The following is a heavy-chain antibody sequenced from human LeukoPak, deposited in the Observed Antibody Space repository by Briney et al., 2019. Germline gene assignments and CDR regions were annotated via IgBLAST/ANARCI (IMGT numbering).Heavy chain of an antibody. D-gene: IGHD3-10*01. Sequence: SETLSLTCTVSGDSISRYYWSWVRQPPGKGLEWIGYIYYSGSTNYNPSLKSRVTISVDTSKNQFSLKLSSVTAADTAVYYCVRGVTYFDYWGQGTLVTVSS. CDR2: IYYSGST. J-gene: IGHJ4*02. V-gene: IGHV4-59*01. CDR1: GDSISRYY. CDR3: VRGVTYFDY.